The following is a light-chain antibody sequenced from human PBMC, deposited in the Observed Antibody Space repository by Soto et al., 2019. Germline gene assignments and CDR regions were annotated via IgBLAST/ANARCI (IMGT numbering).Light chain of an antibody. Sequence: DIVMTQSPLSLPVTPGEPASISCRSSQSLLHSNGYNYLDWYLQKPGQSPQLLIYLGSNRASGVPDRFSGSGSGTDFTLNISRVEAEDVGVYYCMQALQTRVTFGGGTKVEIK. CDR3: MQALQTRVT. J-gene: IGKJ4*01. CDR1: QSLLHSNGYNY. CDR2: LGS. V-gene: IGKV2-28*01.